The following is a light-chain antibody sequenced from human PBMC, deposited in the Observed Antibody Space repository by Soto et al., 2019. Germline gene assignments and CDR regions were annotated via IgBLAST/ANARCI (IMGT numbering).Light chain of an antibody. CDR2: RND. J-gene: IGLJ1*01. Sequence: QSVLTQPPSASGTPGQRVTISCSGSTSNIGSNTVHWYQQLPGTAPTLLIYRNDQRPSGVPAQFSGSKSGTSASLAISGLQSDDEADYYCAAWDDSLDEYVFGTGTKLTVL. CDR3: AAWDDSLDEYV. CDR1: TSNIGSNT. V-gene: IGLV1-44*01.